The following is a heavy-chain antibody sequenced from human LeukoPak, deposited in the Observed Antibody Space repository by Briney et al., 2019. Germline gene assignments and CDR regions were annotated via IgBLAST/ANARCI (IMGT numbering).Heavy chain of an antibody. Sequence: SQTLSLTCTVSGGSISSGSYYWSWIRQPAGKGLEWIGRIYTSGSTNYNPSLKSRVTISVDTSKNQFSLKLSPVTAADTAVYYCARDSSIVAGGGYWGQGTLVTVSS. J-gene: IGHJ4*02. CDR2: IYTSGST. CDR1: GGSISSGSYY. CDR3: ARDSSIVAGGGY. V-gene: IGHV4-61*02. D-gene: IGHD3-22*01.